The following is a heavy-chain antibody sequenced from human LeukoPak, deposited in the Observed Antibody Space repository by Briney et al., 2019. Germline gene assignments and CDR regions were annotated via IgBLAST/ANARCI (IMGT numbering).Heavy chain of an antibody. J-gene: IGHJ5*02. CDR3: TTQRDYDFWSGYYYES. V-gene: IGHV3-15*01. CDR2: IKRKTDGRTT. D-gene: IGHD3-3*01. CDR1: GFSPSNAW. Sequence: MSGGSLRLSCAASGFSPSNAWMSWVRQAPGKGLEWVGRIKRKTDGRTTDYAAPVKGRFTILRDELKNTLYLQMMSLKTEDTAVYYCTTQRDYDFWSGYYYESWGQGALVTVSS.